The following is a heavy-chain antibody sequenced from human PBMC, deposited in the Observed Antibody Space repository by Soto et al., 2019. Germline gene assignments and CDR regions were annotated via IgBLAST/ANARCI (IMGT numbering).Heavy chain of an antibody. D-gene: IGHD1-1*01. Sequence: SETLSLTCTVSGGSISSGGYYWSWIRQHPWKGLEWIGYIYYSGSTYYNPSLKSRVTISVDTSKNQFSLKLSSVTAADTAVYYCARVKLEPSSYYFDYWGQGTLVTVSS. CDR3: ARVKLEPSSYYFDY. J-gene: IGHJ4*02. CDR2: IYYSGST. CDR1: GGSISSGGYY. V-gene: IGHV4-31*03.